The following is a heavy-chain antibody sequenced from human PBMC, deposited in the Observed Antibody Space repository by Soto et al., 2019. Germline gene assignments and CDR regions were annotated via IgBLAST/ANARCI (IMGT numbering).Heavy chain of an antibody. J-gene: IGHJ6*02. V-gene: IGHV3-33*01. CDR1: GFTFGNNA. Sequence: PGGSLRLSCAASGFTFGNNAMHWVRHAAGKGLEWVAQIWFDGNNKYYTDSVKGRFTISRDNLKNTVYLQMDSLRADDTVVYYCARDGQQLAPYAMDVWGQGTTVTVSS. CDR3: ARDGQQLAPYAMDV. CDR2: IWFDGNNK. D-gene: IGHD6-13*01.